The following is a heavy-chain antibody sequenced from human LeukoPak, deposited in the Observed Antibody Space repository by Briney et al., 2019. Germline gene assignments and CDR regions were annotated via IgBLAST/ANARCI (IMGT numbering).Heavy chain of an antibody. Sequence: PGGSLRLSCAASGFTFSSYGMHWVRKAPGKGLEWVAVISYDGSNKYYADSVKGRFTISRDNSKNTLYLQMSNLRAEDTAVYFCARGGGLDVWGQGATVTVSS. V-gene: IGHV3-30*03. D-gene: IGHD3-16*01. CDR1: GFTFSSYG. CDR2: ISYDGSNK. J-gene: IGHJ6*02. CDR3: ARGGGLDV.